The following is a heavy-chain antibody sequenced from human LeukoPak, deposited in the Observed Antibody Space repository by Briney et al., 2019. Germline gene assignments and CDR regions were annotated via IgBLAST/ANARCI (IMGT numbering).Heavy chain of an antibody. CDR3: AKVKDEQWLVSFDY. CDR1: GGTFSSYA. D-gene: IGHD6-19*01. CDR2: IIPIFGTA. Sequence: ASVKVSCKASGGTFSSYAISWVRQAPGQGLEWMGGIIPIFGTANYAQKFQGRVTITADKSTSTAYMELSSLRSEDTAVYYCAKVKDEQWLVSFDYWGQGTLVTVSS. J-gene: IGHJ4*02. V-gene: IGHV1-69*06.